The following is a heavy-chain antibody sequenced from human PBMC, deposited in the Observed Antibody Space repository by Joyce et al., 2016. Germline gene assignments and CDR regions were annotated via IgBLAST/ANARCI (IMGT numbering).Heavy chain of an antibody. CDR3: ARDGRDYYGSGTDGFDI. V-gene: IGHV3-30-3*01. Sequence: SSYAMNWVRQAPGKGLEWMAVISYDGSKKYYADSVKDRFTISRDNSKNTLYLQMNSLRAEDTAVYYCARDGRDYYGSGTDGFDIWGQGTMVTVS. J-gene: IGHJ3*02. CDR1: SSYA. D-gene: IGHD3-10*01. CDR2: ISYDGSKK.